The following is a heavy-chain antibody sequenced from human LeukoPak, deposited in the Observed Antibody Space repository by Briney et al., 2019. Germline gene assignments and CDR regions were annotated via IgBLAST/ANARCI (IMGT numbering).Heavy chain of an antibody. CDR3: ARDTGSQSSGYFKF. J-gene: IGHJ4*02. CDR1: GFAFSSYG. V-gene: IGHV3-30*03. CDR2: ISYDGSNK. D-gene: IGHD3-22*01. Sequence: GGSLRLSCAASGFAFSSYGMHWVRQAPGKGLEWVAAISYDGSNKFYADSVKGRFTISRDNSKNTLYLELNSLRAEDTAVYYCARDTGSQSSGYFKFWGQGTLVTVPS.